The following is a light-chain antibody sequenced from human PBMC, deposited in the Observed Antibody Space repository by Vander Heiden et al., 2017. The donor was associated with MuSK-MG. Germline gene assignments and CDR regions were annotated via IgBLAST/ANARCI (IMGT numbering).Light chain of an antibody. V-gene: IGLV1-40*01. Sequence: QSVLTPPPPVSWAPRQRVTISCIGSSSNIGAGYDVHWYQQLPGTAPKLLIYGNSNRPSGVPDRFSGSKSGTSASLAITGLQAEDEAEYYCQSYDSNLSGSTVVFGGGTKLTVL. CDR1: SSNIGAGYD. J-gene: IGLJ2*01. CDR3: QSYDSNLSGSTVV. CDR2: GNS.